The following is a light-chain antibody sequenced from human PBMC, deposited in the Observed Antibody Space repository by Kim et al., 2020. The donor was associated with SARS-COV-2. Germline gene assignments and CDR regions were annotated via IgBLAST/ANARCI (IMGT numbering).Light chain of an antibody. V-gene: IGLV3-1*01. CDR1: KLGDKY. CDR2: QDS. J-gene: IGLJ1*01. Sequence: VSPGQTASITCSGDKLGDKYACWYQQKPGQSPVLVIYQDSKRPSGIPERFSGSNSGNTATLTISGTQAMDEADYYCQAWDSRTYVFGTGTKVTVL. CDR3: QAWDSRTYV.